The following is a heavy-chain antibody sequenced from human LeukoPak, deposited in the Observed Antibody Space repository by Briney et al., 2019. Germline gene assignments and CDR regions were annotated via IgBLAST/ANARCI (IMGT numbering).Heavy chain of an antibody. Sequence: SETLSLTCAVYGGSFSGYYWSWIRQPPGKGLEWIGEINHSGSTYYNPSLKSRVTISVDTSKNQFSLKLSSVTAADTAVYYCARWVTGLDYWGQGTLVTVSS. D-gene: IGHD2-21*02. J-gene: IGHJ4*02. V-gene: IGHV4-34*01. CDR3: ARWVTGLDY. CDR1: GGSFSGYY. CDR2: INHSGST.